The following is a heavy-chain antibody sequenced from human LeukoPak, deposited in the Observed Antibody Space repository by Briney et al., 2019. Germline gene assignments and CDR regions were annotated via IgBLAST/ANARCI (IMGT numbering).Heavy chain of an antibody. CDR3: ARGGPPLVFYYYYYMDV. Sequence: SETLSLTCTVSGVSISSYYWSWIRQPPGKGLEWIGFIYHSGSTNYNPSLKSRVTISVDTSKNQFSLKLSSVTAADTAVYYCARGGPPLVFYYYYYMDVWGKGTTVTVSS. CDR1: GVSISSYY. D-gene: IGHD5/OR15-5a*01. V-gene: IGHV4-59*01. CDR2: IYHSGST. J-gene: IGHJ6*03.